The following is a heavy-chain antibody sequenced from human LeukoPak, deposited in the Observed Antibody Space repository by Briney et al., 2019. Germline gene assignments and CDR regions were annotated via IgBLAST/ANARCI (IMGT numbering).Heavy chain of an antibody. Sequence: GGSLRLSCAASGFTFSSYSVNWVRQAPGKGLEWVSSISSSSSYIYYADSVKGRFTISRDNAKNSLYLQMNSLRAEDTAVYYCATVLRFLEWSPVWGKGTTVTVSS. CDR2: ISSSSSYI. J-gene: IGHJ6*04. V-gene: IGHV3-21*01. CDR3: ATVLRFLEWSPV. D-gene: IGHD3-3*01. CDR1: GFTFSSYS.